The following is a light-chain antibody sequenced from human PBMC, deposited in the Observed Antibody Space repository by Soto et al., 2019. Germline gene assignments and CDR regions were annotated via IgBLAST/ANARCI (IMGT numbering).Light chain of an antibody. CDR2: RDN. CDR1: SSNIGSNY. CDR3: AAWDDSLRGV. J-gene: IGLJ3*02. V-gene: IGLV1-47*01. Sequence: QSVLTQPPSASGTPGQRVTISCSGSSSNIGSNYVYWYQQFPGTAPKLLIYRDNQRPSGVPDRFSGSKSGTSASLTISGLRSEDDADYHCAAWDDSLRGVFGGGTKLTVL.